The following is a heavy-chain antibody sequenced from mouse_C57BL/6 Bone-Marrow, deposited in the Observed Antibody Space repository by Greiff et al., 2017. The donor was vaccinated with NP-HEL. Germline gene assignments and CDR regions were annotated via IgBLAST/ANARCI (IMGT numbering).Heavy chain of an antibody. CDR1: GYTFTSYW. CDR3: ARGLPAWFAY. V-gene: IGHV1-69*01. D-gene: IGHD2-4*01. J-gene: IGHJ3*01. Sequence: QVQLQQPGAELVMPGASVKLSCKASGYTFTSYWMHWVKQRPGQGLEWIGEIDPSDSYTNYNQKFKGKSTLTVDKSSSTAYMRLSSLTSEDSAVYYCARGLPAWFAYWGQGTLVTVSA. CDR2: IDPSDSYT.